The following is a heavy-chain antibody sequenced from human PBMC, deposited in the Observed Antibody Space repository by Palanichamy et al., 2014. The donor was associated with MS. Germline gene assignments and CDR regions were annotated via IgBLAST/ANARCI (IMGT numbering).Heavy chain of an antibody. CDR3: ARDRVRYYYGMDV. D-gene: IGHD3-10*01. Sequence: EVQLVESGGGLVQPGGSLRLSCAASGFTFSSYWMSWVRQAPGKGLEWVANIKQDGSEKYYVDSVKGRFTISRDNAKNSLYPQMNSLRAEDTAVYYCARDRVRYYYGMDVWGQGTTVTVSS. J-gene: IGHJ6*02. CDR1: GFTFSSYW. V-gene: IGHV3-7*03. CDR2: IKQDGSEK.